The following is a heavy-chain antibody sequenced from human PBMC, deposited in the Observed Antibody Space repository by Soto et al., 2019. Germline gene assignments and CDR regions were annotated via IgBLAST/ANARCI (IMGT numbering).Heavy chain of an antibody. CDR3: TRETVAGITGLDY. D-gene: IGHD1-20*01. Sequence: GGSLRLSCAASGFNVGAFAVNWVRQAPGKGLEWVSGISVSDAFIYYADSVRGRFSISRDATENILYLQMNSLRVDDTALYYCTRETVAGITGLDYWGPGTLVTVSS. V-gene: IGHV3-23*01. J-gene: IGHJ4*02. CDR1: GFNVGAFA. CDR2: ISVSDAFI.